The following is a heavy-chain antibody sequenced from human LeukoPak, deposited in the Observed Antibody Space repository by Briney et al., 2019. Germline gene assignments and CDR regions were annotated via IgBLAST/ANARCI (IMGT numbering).Heavy chain of an antibody. CDR1: GYFLSSGYY. Sequence: SETLSLTCTVSGYFLSSGYYWGWIRQAPGKGLKWIGYISNSGTTDYNPSLKSRVTMSVDTSNNEFSLRLTSVTAADTAMYYCARVVRGAVTSNCFDPWGQGTLVTVSS. CDR3: ARVVRGAVTSNCFDP. CDR2: ISNSGTT. J-gene: IGHJ5*02. D-gene: IGHD4-17*01. V-gene: IGHV4-38-2*02.